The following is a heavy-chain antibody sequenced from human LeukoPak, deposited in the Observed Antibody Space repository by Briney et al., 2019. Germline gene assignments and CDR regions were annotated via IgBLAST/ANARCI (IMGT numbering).Heavy chain of an antibody. CDR2: IKQDGSEK. Sequence: GGSLRLSCAGSGFTFSSYWMSWVRQAPGKGLEWVANIKQDGSEKYYVDSVKGRFTISRDNAKNSLYLQMNSLRAEDTAVYYCARAVTYYDFWSGYYPGGYMDVWGKGTTVTVSS. CDR1: GFTFSSYW. D-gene: IGHD3-3*01. J-gene: IGHJ6*03. V-gene: IGHV3-7*04. CDR3: ARAVTYYDFWSGYYPGGYMDV.